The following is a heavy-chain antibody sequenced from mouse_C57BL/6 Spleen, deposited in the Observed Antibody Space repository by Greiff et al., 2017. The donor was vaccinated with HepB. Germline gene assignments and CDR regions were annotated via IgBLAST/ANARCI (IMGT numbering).Heavy chain of an antibody. V-gene: IGHV1-22*01. J-gene: IGHJ2*01. CDR3: ARDDYDGVDY. Sequence: EVQLQQSGPELVKPGASVKMSCKASGYTFTDYNMHWVKQNHGKSLEWIGYINPNNGGTSYNQKFKGKATLTVNKSSSPAYMELRSLTAEDSAVYYCARDDYDGVDYWGQGTTLTVSS. D-gene: IGHD2-4*01. CDR2: INPNNGGT. CDR1: GYTFTDYN.